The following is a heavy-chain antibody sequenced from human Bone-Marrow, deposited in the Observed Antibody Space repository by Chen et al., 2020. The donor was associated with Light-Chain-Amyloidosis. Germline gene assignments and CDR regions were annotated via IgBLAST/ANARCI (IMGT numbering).Heavy chain of an antibody. J-gene: IGHJ5*02. CDR2: ISWNSGSI. CDR1: GFTFDDYA. Sequence: EVQRVESGGGLVQPGRSLRLSCAASGFTFDDYAMPWVRQAPGKGLEWVLGISWNSGSIGYADSVKGRFTISRDNAKNSLYLQMNSLRAEDTALYYCAKDIIPAATGGWNWFDPWGQGTLVTVSS. D-gene: IGHD2-2*01. V-gene: IGHV3-9*01. CDR3: AKDIIPAATGGWNWFDP.